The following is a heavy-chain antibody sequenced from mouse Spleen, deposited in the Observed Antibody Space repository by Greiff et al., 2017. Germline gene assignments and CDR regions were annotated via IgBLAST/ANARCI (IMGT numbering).Heavy chain of an antibody. CDR3: ARFGGTRYFDV. V-gene: IGHV1-26*01. CDR2: INPNNGGT. CDR1: GYTFTDYY. J-gene: IGHJ1*01. Sequence: VQLQQSGPELVKPGASVKISCKASGYTFTDYYMNWVKQSHGKSLEWIGDINPNNGGTSYNQKFKGKATLTVDKSSSTAYMELRSLTSEDSAVYYCARFGGTRYFDVWGAGTTVTVSS. D-gene: IGHD3-3*01.